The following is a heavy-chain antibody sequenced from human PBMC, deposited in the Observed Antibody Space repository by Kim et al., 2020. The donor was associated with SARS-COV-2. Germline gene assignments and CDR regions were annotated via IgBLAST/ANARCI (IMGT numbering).Heavy chain of an antibody. CDR2: GGGTT. V-gene: IGHV3-23*01. D-gene: IGHD6-13*01. Sequence: GGGTTNYADPVKGRFSLPRDNSKHTLHLQMNSLRAEDTALYYCAKQLGIADWGQGPVVTVSS. CDR3: AKQLGIAD. J-gene: IGHJ4*02.